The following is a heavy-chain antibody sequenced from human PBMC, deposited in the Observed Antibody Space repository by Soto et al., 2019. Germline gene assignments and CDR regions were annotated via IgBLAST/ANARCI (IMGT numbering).Heavy chain of an antibody. CDR2: IDPNSGGT. J-gene: IGHJ6*02. Sequence: ASVKVSCKASGYTFTGYYMHWVRQAPGQGLEWMGWIDPNSGGTNYAQKFQGWVTMTRDTSISTGYMELSRLRSDDTAVYYCARRGYSSSWYYYYFYGMDVWGQGTTVTVS. CDR3: ARRGYSSSWYYYYFYGMDV. V-gene: IGHV1-2*04. D-gene: IGHD6-13*01. CDR1: GYTFTGYY.